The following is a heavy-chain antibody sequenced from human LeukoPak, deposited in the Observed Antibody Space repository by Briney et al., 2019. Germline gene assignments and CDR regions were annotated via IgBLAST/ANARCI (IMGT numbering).Heavy chain of an antibody. V-gene: IGHV3-53*01. J-gene: IGHJ4*02. CDR3: SRAIQSHLLKRYFDY. CDR1: GFTVSSNY. Sequence: PGGCRRLACAPFGFTVSSNYMSWVRQAPGKLREWVSTIYSDVTPYYADCLKRRFTISSDHPKHTLYLRMNSLRAEHTALYYCSRAIQSHLLKRYFDYWGQGTLVTVSS. CDR2: IYSDVTP. D-gene: IGHD2-15*01.